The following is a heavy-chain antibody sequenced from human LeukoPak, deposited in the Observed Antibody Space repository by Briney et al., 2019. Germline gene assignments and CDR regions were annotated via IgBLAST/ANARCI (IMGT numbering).Heavy chain of an antibody. J-gene: IGHJ3*02. D-gene: IGHD6-19*01. CDR3: AKDISSGWYDGDDAFDI. CDR1: GFTFDDYA. CDR2: ISWNSGSI. V-gene: IGHV3-9*01. Sequence: GGSLRLSCAASGFTFDDYAMHWVRQAPGKGLEWVSGISWNSGSIGYADSVKGRFTISRDNAKNSLYLQMNSLRAEDTALYYCAKDISSGWYDGDDAFDIWGQGTMVTVSS.